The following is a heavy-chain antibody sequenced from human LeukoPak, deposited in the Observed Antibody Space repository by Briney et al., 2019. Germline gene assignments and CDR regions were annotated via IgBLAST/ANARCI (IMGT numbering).Heavy chain of an antibody. J-gene: IGHJ4*02. Sequence: PSETLSLTCGVSGYSISSGYYWGWIRQPPGKGLEWIASMYHTGTTYYNPSLKSRVTISVDTSKNQFSLGLTSVTAADTAVYYCARGSGGYGDYWGQGTLVTVSS. D-gene: IGHD5-12*01. CDR3: ARGSGGYGDY. CDR2: MYHTGTT. V-gene: IGHV4-38-2*01. CDR1: GYSISSGYY.